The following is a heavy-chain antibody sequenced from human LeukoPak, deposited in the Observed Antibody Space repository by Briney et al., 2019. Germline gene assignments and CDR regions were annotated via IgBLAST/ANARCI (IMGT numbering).Heavy chain of an antibody. V-gene: IGHV3-23*01. Sequence: PGGSLRLSCAASGFTFSSYAMTWVRQAPGKGLEWVSVISGSGKFPSYADSVKGRFTISRDNAKNTLYLQMNSLEAEDTATYYCAKIANFYDSSGFYGWGQGTLVTVSS. CDR3: AKIANFYDSSGFYG. CDR2: ISGSGKFP. CDR1: GFTFSSYA. J-gene: IGHJ4*02. D-gene: IGHD3-22*01.